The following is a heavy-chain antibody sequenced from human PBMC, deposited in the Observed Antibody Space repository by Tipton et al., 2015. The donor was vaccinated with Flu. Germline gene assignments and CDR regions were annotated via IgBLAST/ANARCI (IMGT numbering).Heavy chain of an antibody. CDR3: ARHRPAARRRGPLDY. CDR2: INHSGST. V-gene: IGHV4-34*01. Sequence: TLSLTCGVYGGSFSGYYWSWIRQPPGKGLEWIGEINHSGSTNYNPSLLSRISMSADTSKSQFSLRLTSATAADTAVYYCARHRPAARRRGPLDYWGQGALVTVSS. D-gene: IGHD6-6*01. CDR1: GGSFSGYY. J-gene: IGHJ4*02.